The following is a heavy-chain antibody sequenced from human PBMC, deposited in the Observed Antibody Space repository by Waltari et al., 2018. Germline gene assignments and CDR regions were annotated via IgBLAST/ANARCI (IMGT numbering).Heavy chain of an antibody. Sequence: QVQLVQSGAAVKKPGASVKVSCKASGLTFTCYFLPWLRQPPAPGIEWMGWINPNSGGTNYAQKFQGRVTMTRDTSISTAYMELSRLRSDDTAVYYCARDHLRLSSGRPQPGYYYYMDVWGKGTTVTISS. V-gene: IGHV1-2*02. CDR1: GLTFTCYF. CDR3: ARDHLRLSSGRPQPGYYYYMDV. D-gene: IGHD6-25*01. J-gene: IGHJ6*03. CDR2: INPNSGGT.